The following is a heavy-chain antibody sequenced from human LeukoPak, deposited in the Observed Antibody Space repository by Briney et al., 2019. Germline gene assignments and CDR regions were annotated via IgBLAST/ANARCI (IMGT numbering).Heavy chain of an antibody. J-gene: IGHJ4*02. D-gene: IGHD6-19*01. CDR2: INSDGSST. CDR1: GFTFSSYW. CDR3: ARVSVAVAGAH. V-gene: IGHV3-74*01. Sequence: GGSLRLSCAASGFTFSSYWMHWVRQAPGKGLVWVSRINSDGSSTSYADSVKGRFTISRDNAKNTLYLQMNSLRAEDTAMYYCARVSVAVAGAHWGQGTLVTVSS.